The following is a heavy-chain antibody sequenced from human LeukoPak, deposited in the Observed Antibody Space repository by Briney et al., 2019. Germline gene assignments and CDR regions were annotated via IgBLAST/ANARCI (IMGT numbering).Heavy chain of an antibody. D-gene: IGHD5-18*01. CDR1: GGSISSYY. J-gene: IGHJ4*02. CDR2: IYYSGST. CDR3: AGAGIQLWYDY. Sequence: PSETLSLTCTVSGGSISSYYWSWIRQPPGKGLEWIGYIYYSGSTNYNPSLKSRVTISVDTSKNQFSLELSSVTAADTAVYYCAGAGIQLWYDYWGQGTLVTVSS. V-gene: IGHV4-59*01.